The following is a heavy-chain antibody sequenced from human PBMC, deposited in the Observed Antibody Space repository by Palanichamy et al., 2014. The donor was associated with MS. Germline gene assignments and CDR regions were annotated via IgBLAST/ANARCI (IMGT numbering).Heavy chain of an antibody. CDR3: ASNYDILTGYEYYFDY. CDR1: GFTFSSYA. J-gene: IGHJ4*02. D-gene: IGHD3-9*01. CDR2: ISYDGSNK. V-gene: IGHV3-30-3*01. Sequence: QVQLVESEGGVVQPRRSLRLSCAASGFTFSSYAMHWVRQAPGKGLEWVAVISYDGSNKYYADSVKGRFTISRDNSKNTLYLQMNSLRAEDTAVYYCASNYDILTGYEYYFDYWGQGTLVTVSS.